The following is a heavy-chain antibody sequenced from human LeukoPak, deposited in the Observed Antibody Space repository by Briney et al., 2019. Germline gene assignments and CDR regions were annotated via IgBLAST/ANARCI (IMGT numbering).Heavy chain of an antibody. D-gene: IGHD6-19*01. CDR3: AKDHSSLCGMDV. CDR2: VSYDESKK. J-gene: IGHJ6*04. V-gene: IGHV3-30*18. CDR1: GFTCSNAG. Sequence: PGGSLRLSCAASGFTCSNAGIHWVRQAPGRGLEWVAVVSYDESKKHYADSVKGRFTISRDNSKNTLYLQMNSLRAEDTAVYYCAKDHSSLCGMDVWGKGTTVTISS.